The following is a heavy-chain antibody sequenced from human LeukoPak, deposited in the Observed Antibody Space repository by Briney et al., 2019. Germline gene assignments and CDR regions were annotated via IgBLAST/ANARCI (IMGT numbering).Heavy chain of an antibody. D-gene: IGHD6-13*01. J-gene: IGHJ6*02. Sequence: SETLSLTCAVYGGSFSGYYWGWIRQPPGKGLEWIGEINHSGSTNYNPSLKSRVTISVDTSKNQFSLKLSSVTAADTAVYYCARELTIIIAAAGTGGDYYYYGMDVWGQGTTVTVSS. CDR2: INHSGST. CDR3: ARELTIIIAAAGTGGDYYYYGMDV. V-gene: IGHV4-34*01. CDR1: GGSFSGYY.